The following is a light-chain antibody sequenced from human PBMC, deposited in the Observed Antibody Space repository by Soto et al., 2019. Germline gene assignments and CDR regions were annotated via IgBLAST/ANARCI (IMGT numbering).Light chain of an antibody. Sequence: DIPMTQSPSSLSASVGDRVTITCRASQSISTYLNWYQHKPGKAPKLLIYTASTLQSGVPSRFSGSGSGTDFTLTISSLQPEDFATYYCQQSYSTPLYTFGQGTKLEI. J-gene: IGKJ2*01. V-gene: IGKV1-39*01. CDR2: TAS. CDR3: QQSYSTPLYT. CDR1: QSISTY.